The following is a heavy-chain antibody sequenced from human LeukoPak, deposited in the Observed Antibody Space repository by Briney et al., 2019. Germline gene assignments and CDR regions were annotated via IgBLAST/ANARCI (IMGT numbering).Heavy chain of an antibody. CDR1: GYTFTGYY. J-gene: IGHJ5*02. CDR2: INPNSGGT. D-gene: IGHD3-16*01. V-gene: IGHV1-2*02. CDR3: ARDKFGAPSNWFDP. Sequence: GASVKVSCKASGYTFTGYYMHWVRQAPGQGLEWMGWINPNSGGTNYAQKFQGRVTMTRDTSISTAYMELSRLRSDDTAVYYCARDKFGAPSNWFDPWGQGTLVTVSS.